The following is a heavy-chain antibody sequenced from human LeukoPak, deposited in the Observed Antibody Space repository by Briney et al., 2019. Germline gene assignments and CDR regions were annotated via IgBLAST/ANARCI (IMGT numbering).Heavy chain of an antibody. CDR1: GYTFTSYG. CDR3: ARVAAEVVGVPGAIGFGWLRRDYYYMDV. V-gene: IGHV1-18*01. D-gene: IGHD2-2*02. Sequence: ASVKVSCKASGYTFTSYGISRVRQAPGKGLEWMGWISAYNGNTNYAQKLQGRVTMTTDTSTSTAYMELRSLRSDDTAVYYCARVAAEVVGVPGAIGFGWLRRDYYYMDVWGKGTTVTVSS. J-gene: IGHJ6*03. CDR2: ISAYNGNT.